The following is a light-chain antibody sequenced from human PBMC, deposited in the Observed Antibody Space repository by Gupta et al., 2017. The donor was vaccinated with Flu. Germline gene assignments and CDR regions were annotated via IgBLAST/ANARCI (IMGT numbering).Light chain of an antibody. J-gene: IGLJ2*01. CDR1: SSDVGNYNR. V-gene: IGLV2-23*02. Sequence: SSDVGNYNRVSCYQQYPSKAPKLMIYDFTNRPSGVSNRVSGSKSGNTASRTISGLQGDDEAEYYCCSYAGSSSHVVFGGGTKLTVL. CDR3: CSYAGSSSHVV. CDR2: DFT.